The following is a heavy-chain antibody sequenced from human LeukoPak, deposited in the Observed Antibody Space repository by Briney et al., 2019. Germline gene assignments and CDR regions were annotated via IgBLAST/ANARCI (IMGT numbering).Heavy chain of an antibody. CDR1: GFTFSNYW. CDR3: AKDNGVVVVAATPDY. Sequence: GGSLRLSCATSGFTFSNYWMHWVRQAPGKGLVWVSHINNDGTSTSYADSVKGRFTISRDNSKNTLYLQMNSLRAEDTAVYYCAKDNGVVVVAATPDYWGQGTLVTVSS. V-gene: IGHV3-74*01. CDR2: INNDGTST. D-gene: IGHD2-15*01. J-gene: IGHJ4*02.